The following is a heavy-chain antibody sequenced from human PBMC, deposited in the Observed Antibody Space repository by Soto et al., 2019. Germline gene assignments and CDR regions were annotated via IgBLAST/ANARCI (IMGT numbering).Heavy chain of an antibody. J-gene: IGHJ3*02. CDR3: ARDVDYYDSSGYYYDAFDI. D-gene: IGHD3-22*01. Sequence: GGSLRLSCAASGFTVSSNYMSWVRQAPGKGLEWVSVIYSGGSTYYADSVKGRFTISRDNSKNTLYLQMNSLRAEDTALYYCARDVDYYDSSGYYYDAFDIWGQGTMVTVSS. CDR2: IYSGGST. V-gene: IGHV3-66*01. CDR1: GFTVSSNY.